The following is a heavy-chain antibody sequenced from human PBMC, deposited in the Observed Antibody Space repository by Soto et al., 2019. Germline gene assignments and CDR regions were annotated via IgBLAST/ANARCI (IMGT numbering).Heavy chain of an antibody. D-gene: IGHD3-10*01. V-gene: IGHV3-23*01. Sequence: EVQLLESGGGLVQPGGSLRLSCAASGFTFNNYAMTWVRQAPGKGLEWVSGISGGGDTTSYADSVKGRFTVSRDGSKNTLYLQMSSLSAEDTALDYCAKGRGGSGSLTPRVDFWGQGTLVTVSS. J-gene: IGHJ4*02. CDR2: ISGGGDTT. CDR3: AKGRGGSGSLTPRVDF. CDR1: GFTFNNYA.